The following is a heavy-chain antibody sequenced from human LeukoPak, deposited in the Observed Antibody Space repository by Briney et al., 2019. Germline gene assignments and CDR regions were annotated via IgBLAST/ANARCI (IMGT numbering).Heavy chain of an antibody. D-gene: IGHD2-15*01. CDR2: MNPNSGNT. V-gene: IGHV1-8*01. J-gene: IGHJ4*02. Sequence: ASVKVSCKASGYTFTSYDINWVRQATGQGLEWMGWMNPNSGNTGYAQKFQGRVTMTRNTSISTAYMELSSLRSEDTAVYYCARDPYCSGGSCYSGFDYWGRGTLVTVSS. CDR3: ARDPYCSGGSCYSGFDY. CDR1: GYTFTSYD.